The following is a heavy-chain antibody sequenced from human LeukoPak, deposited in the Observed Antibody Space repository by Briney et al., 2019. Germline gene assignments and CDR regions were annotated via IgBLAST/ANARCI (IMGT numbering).Heavy chain of an antibody. V-gene: IGHV4-39*07. D-gene: IGHD2-2*01. CDR3: ARCEPAANGEFDY. Sequence: PSETLSLTCTVSGGSISTNNYFWGWIRQPPGKGLEWIGSISYSGSTYYSPSLKSRVTISVDTSKNQFSLKLSSVTAADTAVYYCARCEPAANGEFDYWGQGTLVTVSS. CDR2: ISYSGST. J-gene: IGHJ4*02. CDR1: GGSISTNNYF.